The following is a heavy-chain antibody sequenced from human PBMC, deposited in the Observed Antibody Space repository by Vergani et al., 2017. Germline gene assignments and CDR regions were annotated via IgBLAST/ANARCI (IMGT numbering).Heavy chain of an antibody. CDR1: GFTFSSYW. CDR3: ARSHDFWSGYLFDY. Sequence: EVQLVESGGGLVQPGGSLRLSCAASGFTFSSYWMSWVRQAPGKGLEWVANIKQDGSEKYYVDSVKGRFTISRDNAKNSLYLQMNSLRAEDTAVYYCARSHDFWSGYLFDYWGHGTLVTVSS. J-gene: IGHJ4*01. CDR2: IKQDGSEK. V-gene: IGHV3-7*01. D-gene: IGHD3-3*01.